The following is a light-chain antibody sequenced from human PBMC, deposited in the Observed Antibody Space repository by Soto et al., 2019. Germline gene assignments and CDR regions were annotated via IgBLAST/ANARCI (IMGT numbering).Light chain of an antibody. V-gene: IGKV3-20*01. CDR1: LSLTNNY. CDR3: QQYEAVVT. Sequence: EIVLTQSPGTLSLSPGERATLSCRASLSLTNNYFAWYQQKPGRALRLLIDGATTRATGIPDRFSGSGSGTDFTLTISRLEPEDVAVYYCQQYEAVVTFGQGTKVEI. CDR2: GAT. J-gene: IGKJ1*01.